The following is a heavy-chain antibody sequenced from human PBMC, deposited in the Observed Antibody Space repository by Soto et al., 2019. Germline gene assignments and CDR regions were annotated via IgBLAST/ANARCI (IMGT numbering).Heavy chain of an antibody. D-gene: IGHD1-7*01. Sequence: SETLSLTCAVYGGSFSGYYWSWIRQPPGKXLEWIGEINHSGSTNYNPSLKSRVTISVDTSKNQFSLKLSSVTAADTAVYYCARVNGWNFYSAVLYYYYGMDVWGQGTTVTVSS. CDR2: INHSGST. CDR1: GGSFSGYY. J-gene: IGHJ6*02. CDR3: ARVNGWNFYSAVLYYYYGMDV. V-gene: IGHV4-34*01.